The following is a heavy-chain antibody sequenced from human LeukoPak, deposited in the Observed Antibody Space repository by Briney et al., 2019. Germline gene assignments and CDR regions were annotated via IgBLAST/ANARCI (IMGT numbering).Heavy chain of an antibody. D-gene: IGHD2-21*02. CDR2: IIPIFGTA. V-gene: IGHV1-69*05. Sequence: SVKVSCKASGGTFSSYAISWVRQAPGQGLEWMGRIIPIFGTANYAQKSQGRVTITTDESTSTAYMELSSLRSEDTAVHYCATNDCGGDCYPDYWGQGTLVTVSS. CDR1: GGTFSSYA. J-gene: IGHJ4*02. CDR3: ATNDCGGDCYPDY.